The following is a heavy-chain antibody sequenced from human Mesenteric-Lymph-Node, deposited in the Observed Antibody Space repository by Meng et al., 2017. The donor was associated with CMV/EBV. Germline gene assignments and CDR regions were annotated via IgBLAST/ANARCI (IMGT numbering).Heavy chain of an antibody. CDR3: ASGYCSSTSCYSFDY. CDR1: GYTFTSYY. Sequence: ASVKVSCKASGYTFTSYYMHWVRQAPGQGLEWMGIINPSGGSTSYTQKFQGRVTMTRDTSTTTVYMELNSLRSEDTAVYYCASGYCSSTSCYSFDYWGQGTLVTVSS. J-gene: IGHJ4*02. CDR2: INPSGGST. V-gene: IGHV1-46*01. D-gene: IGHD2-2*01.